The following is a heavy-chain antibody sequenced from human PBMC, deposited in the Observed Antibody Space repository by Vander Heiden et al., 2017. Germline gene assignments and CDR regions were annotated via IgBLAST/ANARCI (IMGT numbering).Heavy chain of an antibody. D-gene: IGHD2-8*01. V-gene: IGHV4-4*07. CDR1: GGAMGGYY. Sequence: QVQLQESAPGLVRPSETLSLSCSVYGGAMGGYYWVWIRQPAGKGLEWIGRIFASGETRYNPSLKSRVTMSVDRPKKQFSLELNSVTAADTGVYFCARAREYGDYCDYWGQGTLVAVSS. J-gene: IGHJ4*02. CDR2: IFASGET. CDR3: ARAREYGDYCDY.